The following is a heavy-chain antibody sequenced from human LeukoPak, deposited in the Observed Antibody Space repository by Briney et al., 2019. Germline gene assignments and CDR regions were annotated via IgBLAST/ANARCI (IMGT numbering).Heavy chain of an antibody. Sequence: GGSLRLSCAASGFTFSTYAMSWVRQAPGKGLEWVSAIGGSGGSTDYADSVKGRFTISRDNSKNTLYLQMNSLRAEDMAVYYCAKTYCSSTSCFDAFDIWGQGTMVTVSS. CDR3: AKTYCSSTSCFDAFDI. CDR1: GFTFSTYA. CDR2: IGGSGGST. J-gene: IGHJ3*02. D-gene: IGHD2-2*01. V-gene: IGHV3-23*01.